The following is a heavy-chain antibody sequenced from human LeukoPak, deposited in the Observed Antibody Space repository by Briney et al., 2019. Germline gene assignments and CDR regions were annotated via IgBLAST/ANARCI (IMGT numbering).Heavy chain of an antibody. J-gene: IGHJ4*02. CDR3: ARVLFNSGYNY. CDR2: VNPNSGET. V-gene: IGHV1-2*02. D-gene: IGHD3-9*01. CDR1: GSTFTGAY. Sequence: ASVKVSCKTSGSTFTGAYMHWVRQAPGQGLEWMGWVNPNSGETKFVQKFQGRVTMTRDTSIRTVYMDLGGLRSDDTAVYYCARVLFNSGYNYWGQGSLVTVSS.